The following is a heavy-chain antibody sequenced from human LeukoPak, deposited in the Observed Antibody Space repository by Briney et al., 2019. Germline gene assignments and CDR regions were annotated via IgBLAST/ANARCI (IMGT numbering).Heavy chain of an antibody. D-gene: IGHD3-10*01. CDR3: AATSRIWFGDFDY. CDR2: IYSGGST. V-gene: IGHV3-66*01. Sequence: PGGSLRLSCEASGFTFSSNYMSWVRQAPGKGLEWVSVIYSGGSTYYADSVKGRFTISRDNSKNTLYLQMNSLRAEDTAVYYCAATSRIWFGDFDYWGQGTLVTVSS. J-gene: IGHJ4*02. CDR1: GFTFSSNY.